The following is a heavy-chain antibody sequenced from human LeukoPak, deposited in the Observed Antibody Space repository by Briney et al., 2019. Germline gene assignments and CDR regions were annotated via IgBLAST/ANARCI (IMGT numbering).Heavy chain of an antibody. CDR3: ARFPNKIAATDPGFDY. D-gene: IGHD2-15*01. J-gene: IGHJ4*02. Sequence: ASVKVSCKASGYTFTSYYMHWVRQAPGQGLEWMGIINPSGGSTSYAQKFQVRVTMTRDTSTSTVYMELSSLRSEDTAVYYCARFPNKIAATDPGFDYWGQGTLVTVSS. CDR2: INPSGGST. V-gene: IGHV1-46*01. CDR1: GYTFTSYY.